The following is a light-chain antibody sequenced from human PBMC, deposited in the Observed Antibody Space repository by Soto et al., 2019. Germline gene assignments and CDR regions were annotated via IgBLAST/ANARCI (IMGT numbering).Light chain of an antibody. J-gene: IGKJ4*01. CDR1: HDITNY. V-gene: IGKV1-33*01. CDR3: QQVKSFLPLT. CDR2: GAS. Sequence: DIQMTQSPSSVSASVGDRVTITCQASHDITNYLNWYQQKPGKGPRLLIYGASNLETGVPSRFSGSGFGTDFSFTISSLQPEDFATYYCQQVKSFLPLTFGGGTKVDIK.